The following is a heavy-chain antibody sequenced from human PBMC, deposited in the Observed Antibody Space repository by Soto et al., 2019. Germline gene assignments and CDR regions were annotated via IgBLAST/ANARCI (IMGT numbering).Heavy chain of an antibody. CDR1: GFTFSSYG. D-gene: IGHD6-19*01. CDR2: ISYDGSNK. CDR3: AKEQGIAVAGTVYFQH. J-gene: IGHJ1*01. Sequence: QVQLVESGGGVVQPGRSLRLSCAASGFTFSSYGMHWVRQAPGKGLEWVAVISYDGSNKYYADSVKGRFTISRDNSKNXRYLQMNSLRAEDTAVYYCAKEQGIAVAGTVYFQHWGQGTLVTVSS. V-gene: IGHV3-30*18.